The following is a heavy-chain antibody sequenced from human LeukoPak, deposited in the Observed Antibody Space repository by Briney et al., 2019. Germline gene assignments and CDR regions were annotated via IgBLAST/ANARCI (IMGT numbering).Heavy chain of an antibody. Sequence: ASVKVSCKASGGTFSSYAISWVRQAPGQGLEWMGGIIPIFGTADYAQKFQGRVTITTDESTSTAYMELSSLRSEDTAVYYCATVVTRTNYFDYWGQGTLVTVSS. CDR3: ATVVTRTNYFDY. D-gene: IGHD4-23*01. V-gene: IGHV1-69*05. J-gene: IGHJ4*02. CDR2: IIPIFGTA. CDR1: GGTFSSYA.